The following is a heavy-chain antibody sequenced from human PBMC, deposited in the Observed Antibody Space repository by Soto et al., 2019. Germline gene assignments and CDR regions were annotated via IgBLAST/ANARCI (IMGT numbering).Heavy chain of an antibody. V-gene: IGHV4-30-4*01. CDR3: ARDIVLVPFFFGYYGMDV. CDR2: LYYSGST. D-gene: IGHD2-2*01. Sequence: QVQLQESGPGLVKPSQTLSLTCTVSGDSISSGDYYWSWIRQPPGTGLEWIGYLYYSGSTYYNPSLKSRVTISVDTSKNQFSLKLSSVTAADTAVYYCARDIVLVPFFFGYYGMDVWGQGTTVTVSS. CDR1: GDSISSGDYY. J-gene: IGHJ6*02.